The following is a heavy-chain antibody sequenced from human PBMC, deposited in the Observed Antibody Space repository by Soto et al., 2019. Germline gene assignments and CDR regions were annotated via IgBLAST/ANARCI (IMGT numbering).Heavy chain of an antibody. CDR3: ARARQYYYDSSGYYYFDY. Sequence: QVQLVQSGAEVKKPGSSVKVSCKASGGTFSSYAISWVRQAPGQGLEWMGGIIPIFGTANYAQKFQGRVTITADESTSTAYMELSSLRSEDTAVYYCARARQYYYDSSGYYYFDYWGQGTLVTVSS. CDR2: IIPIFGTA. D-gene: IGHD3-22*01. V-gene: IGHV1-69*01. CDR1: GGTFSSYA. J-gene: IGHJ4*02.